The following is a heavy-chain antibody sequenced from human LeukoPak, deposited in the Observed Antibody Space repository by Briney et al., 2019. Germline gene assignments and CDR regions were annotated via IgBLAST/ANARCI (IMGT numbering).Heavy chain of an antibody. CDR2: IYSGGST. J-gene: IGHJ4*02. Sequence: GGSLRLSCAASGFTVSSNYMSWVRQAPGKGLEWVSVIYSGGSTYYADSVKGRFTISRDNSKNTLYLQMNSLRAEDTAVYYCAKSPYYDILTGYYRWGQGTLVTVSS. D-gene: IGHD3-9*01. CDR1: GFTVSSNY. V-gene: IGHV3-53*01. CDR3: AKSPYYDILTGYYR.